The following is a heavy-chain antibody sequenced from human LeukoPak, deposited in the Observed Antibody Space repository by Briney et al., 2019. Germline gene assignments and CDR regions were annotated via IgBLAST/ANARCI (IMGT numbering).Heavy chain of an antibody. CDR1: GFTFSSYS. V-gene: IGHV3-48*01. J-gene: IGHJ4*02. CDR3: ARDKAAAGTPYYFDY. D-gene: IGHD6-13*01. CDR2: ISSSSSTI. Sequence: GGSLRLSCAASGFTFSSYSMNWVLQAPGKGLEWVSYISSSSSTIYYADSVKGRFTISRDNAKNSLYLQMHSLRAEDTAVYYCARDKAAAGTPYYFDYWGQGTLVTVSS.